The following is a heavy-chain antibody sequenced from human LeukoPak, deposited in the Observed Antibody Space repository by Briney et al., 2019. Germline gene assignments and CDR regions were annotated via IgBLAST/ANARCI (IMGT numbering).Heavy chain of an antibody. D-gene: IGHD2-2*01. J-gene: IGHJ6*02. CDR3: AKGEYCSSTSCSHGMDV. CDR1: GFTFSSYA. CDR2: ISGSGGST. V-gene: IGHV3-23*01. Sequence: PGGSLRLSCAASGFTFSSYAMSWVRQAPGKGLEWVSAISGSGGSTYYADSVKGRFTISRDNSKNTLYLQMNSLRAEDTAVYYCAKGEYCSSTSCSHGMDVWGQGTTVTVSS.